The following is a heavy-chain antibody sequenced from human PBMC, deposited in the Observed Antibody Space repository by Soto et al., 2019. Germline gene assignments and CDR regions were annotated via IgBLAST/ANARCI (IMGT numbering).Heavy chain of an antibody. J-gene: IGHJ6*02. V-gene: IGHV1-69*13. CDR1: GGTFSSYA. D-gene: IGHD1-26*01. CDR3: ARALGATKAVYYYYGMDV. CDR2: IIPIFGTA. Sequence: SVKVSCKASGGTFSSYAISWVRQAPGQGLEWMGGIIPIFGTANYAQKFQGRVTITADESTSTAYMELSSLRSEDTAVYYCARALGATKAVYYYYGMDVWGQGTTVTVSS.